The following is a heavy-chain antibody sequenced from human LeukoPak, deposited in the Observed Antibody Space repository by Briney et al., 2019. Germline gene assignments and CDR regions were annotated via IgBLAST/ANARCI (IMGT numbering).Heavy chain of an antibody. CDR1: EFTFSGYS. D-gene: IGHD6-6*01. CDR3: ARDKAARWTNDY. J-gene: IGHJ4*02. Sequence: PGGPLRLSFAASEFTFSGYSINWVRQAPGKGLEGFSFISSCGSYIYYADSLKGRFPISRDNAKNSLYLQMNSLRAEDTAVYYCARDKAARWTNDYWGQGTLVTVSS. V-gene: IGHV3-21*01. CDR2: ISSCGSYI.